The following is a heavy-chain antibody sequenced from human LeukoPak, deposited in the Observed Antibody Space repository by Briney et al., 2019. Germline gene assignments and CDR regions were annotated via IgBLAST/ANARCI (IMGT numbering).Heavy chain of an antibody. V-gene: IGHV3-74*01. Sequence: GGSLRLSCAASGFTFSGFWMHWVRQAPGKGLVWVSCISFDGSDATYADSVKGRFTISRDNAKNSLYLQMNSLRAEDTAVYYCARDSLCSSTSCYNYYYYYMDVWGKGTTVTVSS. CDR3: ARDSLCSSTSCYNYYYYYMDV. CDR2: ISFDGSDA. J-gene: IGHJ6*03. D-gene: IGHD2-2*01. CDR1: GFTFSGFW.